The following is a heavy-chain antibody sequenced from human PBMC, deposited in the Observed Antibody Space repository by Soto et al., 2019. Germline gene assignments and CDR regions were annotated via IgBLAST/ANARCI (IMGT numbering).Heavy chain of an antibody. CDR3: ARLGGARVRGVIHFDY. D-gene: IGHD3-10*01. J-gene: IGHJ4*02. V-gene: IGHV4-39*01. CDR2: IYYSGST. CDR1: GGSISSSSYY. Sequence: SETLSLTCTVSGGSISSSSYYWGWIRQPPGKGLEWIGSIYYSGSTYYNPSLKSRVTISVDTSKNQFSLKLSSVTAADTAMYYCARLGGARVRGVIHFDYWGQGTLVTVSS.